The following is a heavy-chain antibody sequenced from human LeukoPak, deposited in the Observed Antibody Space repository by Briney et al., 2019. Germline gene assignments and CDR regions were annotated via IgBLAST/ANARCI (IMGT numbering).Heavy chain of an antibody. D-gene: IGHD1-26*01. CDR3: ARGSEGGSYYNWFDP. CDR1: GGTFSSYA. Sequence: ASVKVSCKASGGTFSSYAISWVRQAPGQGLEWMGGIIPIFGTANYAQKFRGRVTITADESTSTAYMELSSLRSEDTAVYYCARGSEGGSYYNWFDPWGQGTLVTVSS. J-gene: IGHJ5*02. CDR2: IIPIFGTA. V-gene: IGHV1-69*01.